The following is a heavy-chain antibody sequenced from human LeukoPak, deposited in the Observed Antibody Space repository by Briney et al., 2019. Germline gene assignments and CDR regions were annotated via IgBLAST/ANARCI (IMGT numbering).Heavy chain of an antibody. CDR1: GFTFSTYW. Sequence: GGSLRLPCAASGFTFSTYWMHWVRQAPGRGLVWVSRINSDGSGTRYADSVKGRFTISRDNAKNTLYLQMNSLRAEDTAVYYCARAAYGGYDFNYYYYYGMDVWGQGTTVTVSS. CDR3: ARAAYGGYDFNYYYYYGMDV. D-gene: IGHD5-12*01. J-gene: IGHJ6*02. V-gene: IGHV3-74*01. CDR2: INSDGSGT.